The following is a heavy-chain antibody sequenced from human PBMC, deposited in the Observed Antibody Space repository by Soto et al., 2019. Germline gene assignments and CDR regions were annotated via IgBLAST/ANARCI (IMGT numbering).Heavy chain of an antibody. V-gene: IGHV5-10-1*01. CDR1: GYSFTSYW. CDR3: ALLMGYCSSTSCHYGMDV. J-gene: IGHJ6*02. D-gene: IGHD2-2*01. Sequence: GESLKISCKGSGYSFTSYWISWVRQMPGKGLEWMGRIDPSGSYTNYSPSFQGHVTISADKSISTAYLQWSSLKASDTAMYYCALLMGYCSSTSCHYGMDVWGQGTTVTVSS. CDR2: IDPSGSYT.